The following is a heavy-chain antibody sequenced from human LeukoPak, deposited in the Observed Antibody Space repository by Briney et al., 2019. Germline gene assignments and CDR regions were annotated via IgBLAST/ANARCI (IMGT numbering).Heavy chain of an antibody. CDR3: ARTWGSYYAIFDC. Sequence: PSETLSLTCTVSGGSISSYYWSWIRQPPGKALEWIGYIYYSGSTNYNPSLKSRVTISVDTSKNQFSLKLSSVTAADTAMYFCARTWGSYYAIFDCWGQGTLVTVSA. CDR2: IYYSGST. D-gene: IGHD3-16*01. V-gene: IGHV4-59*08. CDR1: GGSISSYY. J-gene: IGHJ4*02.